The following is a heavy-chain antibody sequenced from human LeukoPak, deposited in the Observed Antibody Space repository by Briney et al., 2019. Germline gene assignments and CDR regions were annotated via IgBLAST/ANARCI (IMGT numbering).Heavy chain of an antibody. J-gene: IGHJ3*02. D-gene: IGHD2-2*01. Sequence: TLSLTCTVSGGSISSGGYYWSWIRQHPGKGLEWIGYIYYSGSTYYNPSLKSRVTISVDTSKNQFSLKLSSVTAADTAVYYCARVQCSSTSCPHPQDAFDIWGQGTMVTVSS. CDR3: ARVQCSSTSCPHPQDAFDI. CDR2: IYYSGST. CDR1: GGSISSGGYY. V-gene: IGHV4-31*03.